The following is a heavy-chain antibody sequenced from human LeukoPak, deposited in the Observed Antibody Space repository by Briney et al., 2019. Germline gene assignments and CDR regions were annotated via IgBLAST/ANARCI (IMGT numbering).Heavy chain of an antibody. D-gene: IGHD3-22*01. V-gene: IGHV4-30-2*01. CDR3: ARVYDSSGYIDY. J-gene: IGHJ4*02. CDR1: GGSISSGGYS. CDR2: IYHSGST. Sequence: SETLSLTGAVSGGSISSGGYSWSWIRQPPGKGLEWIGYIYHSGSTYYNPSLKSRVTISVDRSKNQFSLKLSSVTAADTAVYYCARVYDSSGYIDYWGQGTLVTVSS.